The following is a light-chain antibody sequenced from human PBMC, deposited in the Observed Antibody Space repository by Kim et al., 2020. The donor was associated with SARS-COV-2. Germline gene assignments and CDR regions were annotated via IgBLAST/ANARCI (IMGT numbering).Light chain of an antibody. J-gene: IGKJ1*01. Sequence: SSGEGATLSCKASQRINRNYLAWYQQKPGQAPSLLIYAASSRATGIPDRFSGSGSGTDFTLTISRLEPEDFGVFYCQQYGTSPWTFGQGTKVDIK. V-gene: IGKV3-20*01. CDR2: AAS. CDR3: QQYGTSPWT. CDR1: QRINRNY.